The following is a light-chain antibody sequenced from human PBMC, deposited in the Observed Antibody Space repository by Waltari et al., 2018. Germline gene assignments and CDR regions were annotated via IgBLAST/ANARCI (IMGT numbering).Light chain of an antibody. CDR1: QSLVQSDGNTF. V-gene: IGKV2-30*02. J-gene: IGKJ2*01. CDR3: LQSSQWPYA. CDR2: KVS. Sequence: DVVMTQSPLSLAVTLGQPASISCWSSQSLVQSDGNTFLNWFHQRPCQSPRRLIYKVSNRESGVPDRFSGSGSGTDFTLKISRVEAEDVGIYYCLQSSQWPYAFGQGTKLEIK.